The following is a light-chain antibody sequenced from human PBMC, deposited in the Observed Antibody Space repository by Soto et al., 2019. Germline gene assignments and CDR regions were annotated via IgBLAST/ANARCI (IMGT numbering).Light chain of an antibody. J-gene: IGKJ2*01. CDR3: QQYDTSSLDT. V-gene: IGKV1-5*01. CDR2: DAS. Sequence: DIQMTQSPSTLSASVGDRVTITCRASQSIGKWLAWYQQKPGKAPNLLIYDASSLQSGVPSRFSGSGSGTEFTLTISSLQPDDFATYYCQQYDTSSLDTFGQGTKLEIK. CDR1: QSIGKW.